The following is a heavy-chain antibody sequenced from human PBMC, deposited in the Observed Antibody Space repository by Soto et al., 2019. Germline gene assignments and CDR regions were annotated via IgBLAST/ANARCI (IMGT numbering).Heavy chain of an antibody. J-gene: IGHJ6*02. CDR1: GFTFSRYG. CDR2: ISYDGSNK. V-gene: IGHV3-30*18. CDR3: AKDRAGSSANYYYYGMDV. Sequence: QEQLVESGGGVVQPGRSLRLYYAASGFTFSRYGMHWVRQAPGKGLEWVAVISYDGSNKYYADSVKGRFTISRDNSKNTLYLQMNSLRAEDTAVYYCAKDRAGSSANYYYYGMDVWGQGTTVTVSS. D-gene: IGHD6-6*01.